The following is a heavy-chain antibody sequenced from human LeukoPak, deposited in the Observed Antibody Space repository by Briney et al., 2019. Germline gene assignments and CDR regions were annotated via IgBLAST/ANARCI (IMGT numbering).Heavy chain of an antibody. J-gene: IGHJ4*02. D-gene: IGHD4-17*01. Sequence: SETLSLTCTVSGGSISSHYWSWIRQPPGKGLEWIGYIYYSGSTNYNPSLKSRVTISVDTSKNQFSLKLSSVTAADTAVYYCARGTVTTGTIVDNWGQGTLVTVSS. CDR3: ARGTVTTGTIVDN. V-gene: IGHV4-59*11. CDR1: GGSISSHY. CDR2: IYYSGST.